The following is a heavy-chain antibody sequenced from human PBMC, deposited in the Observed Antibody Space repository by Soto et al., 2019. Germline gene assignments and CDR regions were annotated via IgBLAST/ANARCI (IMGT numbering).Heavy chain of an antibody. V-gene: IGHV3-23*01. D-gene: IGHD6-13*01. CDR1: GFTFSSYA. CDR2: ISGSGGST. CDR3: AKGRIAAAGTFDY. Sequence: PVGSVRLSCAASGFTFSSYAMSWVRQAPGKGLEWVSAISGSGGSTYYADSVKGRFTISRDNSKNTLYLQMNSLRAEDTAVYYCAKGRIAAAGTFDYWGQGTLVTVSS. J-gene: IGHJ4*02.